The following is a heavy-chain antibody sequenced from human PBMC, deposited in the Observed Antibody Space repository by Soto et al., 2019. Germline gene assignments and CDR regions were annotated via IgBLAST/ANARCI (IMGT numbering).Heavy chain of an antibody. CDR2: IKQDGSEK. CDR1: GFTFSSYW. Sequence: GGSLRLSCAASGFTFSSYWMSWVRQAPGKGLEWVANIKQDGSEKYYVDSVKGRFTISRDNAKNSLYLQMNSLRAEDTAVYYCARIPILEWLLSLYYFDYWGQGTLVTVSS. V-gene: IGHV3-7*01. J-gene: IGHJ4*02. CDR3: ARIPILEWLLSLYYFDY. D-gene: IGHD3-3*01.